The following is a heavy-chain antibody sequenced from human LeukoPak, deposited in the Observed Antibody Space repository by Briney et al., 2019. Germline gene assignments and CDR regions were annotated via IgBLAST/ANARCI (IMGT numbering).Heavy chain of an antibody. D-gene: IGHD3-10*01. CDR3: ASGGFGELLSNNWFDP. V-gene: IGHV4-39*01. CDR1: GGSISSSDYY. J-gene: IGHJ5*02. Sequence: PSETLSLTCTVSGGSISSSDYYWSWIRQPPGKGLEWLGNIYYTGSTSYNPSLKSRVTISVDTSKNQFSLKLSSVTAADTAVYYCASGGFGELLSNNWFDPWGQGTLVTVSS. CDR2: IYYTGST.